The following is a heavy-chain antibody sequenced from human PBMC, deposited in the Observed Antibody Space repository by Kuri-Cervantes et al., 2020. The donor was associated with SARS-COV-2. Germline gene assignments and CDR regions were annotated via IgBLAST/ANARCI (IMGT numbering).Heavy chain of an antibody. Sequence: GSLRLSCTVSGGSIHSSPYYWGWIRQPPGQGLEWIGSIYYSANTYFNPSLKSRVTMSVDTSRNQFSLKLSSVTAADTAVYYCARVGGNCSGGSCYFSGFDYWGQGTLVTVSS. V-gene: IGHV4-39*07. D-gene: IGHD2-15*01. CDR2: IYYSANT. J-gene: IGHJ4*02. CDR3: ARVGGNCSGGSCYFSGFDY. CDR1: GGSIHSSPYY.